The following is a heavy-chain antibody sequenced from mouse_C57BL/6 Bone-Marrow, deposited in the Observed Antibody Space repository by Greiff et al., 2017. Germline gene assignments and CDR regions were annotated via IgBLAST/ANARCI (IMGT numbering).Heavy chain of an antibody. CDR3: ARDEIRYYGSSLWAMDY. Sequence: EVQLQQSGPGLVKPSQSLSLTCSVTGYSITSGYYWNWIRQFPGNKLEWMGYISYDGSNNYNPSLKNRISITRDTSKNQFFLKLNSVTTEDTATXYCARDEIRYYGSSLWAMDYWGQGTSVTVSS. CDR2: ISYDGSN. CDR1: GYSITSGYY. D-gene: IGHD1-1*01. J-gene: IGHJ4*01. V-gene: IGHV3-6*01.